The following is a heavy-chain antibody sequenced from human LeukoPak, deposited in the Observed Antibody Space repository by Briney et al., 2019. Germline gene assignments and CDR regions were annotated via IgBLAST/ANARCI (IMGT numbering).Heavy chain of an antibody. CDR3: AELGITMIGGV. CDR1: GFTFSNYW. CDR2: ISSSGSTI. J-gene: IGHJ6*04. Sequence: GGSLRLSCVASGFTFSNYWMTWVRQAPGKGLEWVSYISSSGSTIYYADSVKGRFTISRDNAKNSLYLQMNSLRAEDTAVYYCAELGITMIGGVWGKGTTVTISS. D-gene: IGHD3-10*02. V-gene: IGHV3-48*03.